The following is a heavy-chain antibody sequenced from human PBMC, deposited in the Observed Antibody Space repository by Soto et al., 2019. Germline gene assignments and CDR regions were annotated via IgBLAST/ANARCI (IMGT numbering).Heavy chain of an antibody. Sequence: PSETLSVTCTVYGGSFSGYYWSWIRQPPGKGLEWIGEINHSGSTNYNPSLKSRVTISVDTSKNQFSLKLSSVTAADTAVYYCARYWSIFGLYGMDVWGQGTKVTVSS. CDR1: GGSFSGYY. V-gene: IGHV4-34*01. CDR2: INHSGST. D-gene: IGHD3-3*01. J-gene: IGHJ6*02. CDR3: ARYWSIFGLYGMDV.